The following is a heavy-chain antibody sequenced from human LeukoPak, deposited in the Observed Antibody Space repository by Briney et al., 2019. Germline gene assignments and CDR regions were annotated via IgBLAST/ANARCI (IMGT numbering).Heavy chain of an antibody. CDR1: GFTFSGYS. CDR3: ARWGLGPSFDY. J-gene: IGHJ4*02. V-gene: IGHV3-21*01. CDR2: ISAGSDYI. Sequence: GGSLRLSCSASGFTFSGYSMTWVRQAPGKGLEWVSYISAGSDYIYYADSVKGRFTISRDNAKNSLSLQMNSLRAEDTAVYYCARWGLGPSFDYWGQGTLVTVSS. D-gene: IGHD1-26*01.